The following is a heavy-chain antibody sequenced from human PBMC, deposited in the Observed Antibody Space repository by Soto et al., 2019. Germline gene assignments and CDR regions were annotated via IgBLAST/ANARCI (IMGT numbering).Heavy chain of an antibody. V-gene: IGHV4-4*02. CDR2: IYHGGST. J-gene: IGHJ6*01. CDR1: GGSISSANW. Sequence: SETLCLTCAFSGGSISSANWRTCFRQPPGKGLEWIGEIYHGGSTSYNPSLKSRVTLSLDKFKNHFSLNLTSVTAADTAVYYCARLSFSYGVDVWGQGTTVTGSS. CDR3: ARLSFSYGVDV.